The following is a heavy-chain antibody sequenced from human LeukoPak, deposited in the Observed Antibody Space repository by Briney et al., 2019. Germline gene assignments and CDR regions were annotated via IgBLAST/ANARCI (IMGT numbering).Heavy chain of an antibody. CDR1: GYTFTNYA. D-gene: IGHD4-17*01. Sequence: ASVKVSCKASGYTFTNYAMNWVRQAPGQGLEWMGWINTNTGNPTYAQGFTGRFVFSLDTSVNTAYLQISSLKAEDTAVYYCARAHPGSTVTRGRSYYYYYMDVWGKGTTVTVSS. CDR3: ARAHPGSTVTRGRSYYYYYMDV. V-gene: IGHV7-4-1*02. J-gene: IGHJ6*03. CDR2: INTNTGNP.